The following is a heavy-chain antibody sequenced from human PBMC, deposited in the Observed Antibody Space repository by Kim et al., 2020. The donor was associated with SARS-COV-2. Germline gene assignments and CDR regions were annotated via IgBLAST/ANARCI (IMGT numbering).Heavy chain of an antibody. Sequence: SETLSLTCTVSGGSISSSSYYWGWIRQPPGKGLEWIGSIYDSGSTYSNPSLKSRVTISVDTSNNQFSLKLSSVTAADTAVYCCARHGGGSIVLLVYAAYFDYWGQGTLVTVSS. D-gene: IGHD2-8*02. CDR3: ARHGGGSIVLLVYAAYFDY. J-gene: IGHJ4*02. V-gene: IGHV4-39*01. CDR2: IYDSGST. CDR1: GGSISSSSYY.